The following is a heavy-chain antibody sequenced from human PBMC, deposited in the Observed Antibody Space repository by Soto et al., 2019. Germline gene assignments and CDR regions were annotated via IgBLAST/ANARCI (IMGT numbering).Heavy chain of an antibody. D-gene: IGHD6-13*01. CDR2: IDPSDSYT. CDR3: ARHRTAGKGCLDP. V-gene: IGHV5-10-1*01. Sequence: GESLKISCKGSGYSFTSYWITWVRQLPGKGLEWMGRIDPSDSYTNYSPSFEGHVTISTDKSISTAYLQWSSLKASDSGIYYCARHRTAGKGCLDPWGQGTLITVS. J-gene: IGHJ5*02. CDR1: GYSFTSYW.